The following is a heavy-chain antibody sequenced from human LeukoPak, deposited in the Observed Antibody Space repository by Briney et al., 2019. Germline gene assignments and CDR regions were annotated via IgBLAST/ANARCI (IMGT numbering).Heavy chain of an antibody. CDR3: AVNYYDSSGYYYVLSDY. CDR1: GYTFTSYD. V-gene: IGHV1-8*03. D-gene: IGHD3-22*01. Sequence: GASVKVSCKASGYTFTSYDINWVRQATGQGLEWMGWMNPNSGNTGYAQKFQGRVTITRNTSISTAYMELSSLRSEDTAVYYCAVNYYDSSGYYYVLSDYWGQGTLVTVSS. CDR2: MNPNSGNT. J-gene: IGHJ4*02.